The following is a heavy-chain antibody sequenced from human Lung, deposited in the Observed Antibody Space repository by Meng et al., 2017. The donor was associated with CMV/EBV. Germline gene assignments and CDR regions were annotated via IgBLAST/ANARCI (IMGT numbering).Heavy chain of an antibody. D-gene: IGHD3-16*02. CDR1: GFTFRSYN. J-gene: IGHJ6*02. CDR2: ISFSSSII. CDR3: AGYTSSSYGMGV. V-gene: IGHV3-48*04. Sequence: GESLKISCEASGFTFRSYNMNWVRQAPGKGLEWVSYISFSSSIIHYADSVKGRFTISRDNARDSLYLQMNSLRAEDTAVYFCAGYTSSSYGMGVWGQRTTVTVSS.